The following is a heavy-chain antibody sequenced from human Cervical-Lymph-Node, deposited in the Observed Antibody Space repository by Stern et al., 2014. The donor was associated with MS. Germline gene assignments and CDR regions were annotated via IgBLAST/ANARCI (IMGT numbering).Heavy chain of an antibody. V-gene: IGHV3-23*04. CDR1: GFIYTNYA. J-gene: IGHJ6*02. CDR2: ISGSGSNT. D-gene: IGHD1-14*01. Sequence: EVQLVESGGDLVQPGGSLRLSCAASGFIYTNYAMTWVRQAPGKGLEWVSAISGSGSNTYYADSVRGRFTVSRDNSKNTMSLQMNSLRPEDTAVYYCAKNQGFAAGRIGDVWGQGTTVTVSS. CDR3: AKNQGFAAGRIGDV.